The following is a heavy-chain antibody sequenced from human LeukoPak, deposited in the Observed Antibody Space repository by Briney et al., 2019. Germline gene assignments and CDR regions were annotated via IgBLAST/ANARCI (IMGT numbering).Heavy chain of an antibody. CDR3: ARSVSAYAGRGWFVP. J-gene: IGHJ5*02. D-gene: IGHD1-26*01. Sequence: SETLSLTCSVSGGSIRSLGYSWGWIRQPPGKGLGWIPGMYYTGTTYFNSSLKSRVAMSVAMSENQFSLNLTSVSAADTAVFYCARSVSAYAGRGWFVPWGAGNLVTVSS. V-gene: IGHV4-39*07. CDR1: GGSIRSLGYS. CDR2: MYYTGTT.